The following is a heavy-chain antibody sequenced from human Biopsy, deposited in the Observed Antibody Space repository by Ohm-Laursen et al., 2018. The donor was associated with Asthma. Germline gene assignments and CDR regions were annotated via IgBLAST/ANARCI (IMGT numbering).Heavy chain of an antibody. D-gene: IGHD3-3*01. J-gene: IGHJ4*02. Sequence: SLRLSCTASGFTFSSYAMHWVRQAPGKGLEWVAVGGSYYDGGLKYYADSVNGRFTVSRDDSKNTLYLQMNSLRPDDTAVYYCARDVMEWYLPAFDFWGQGTLVTVSS. CDR3: ARDVMEWYLPAFDF. V-gene: IGHV3-30-3*01. CDR1: GFTFSSYA. CDR2: GGSYYDGGLK.